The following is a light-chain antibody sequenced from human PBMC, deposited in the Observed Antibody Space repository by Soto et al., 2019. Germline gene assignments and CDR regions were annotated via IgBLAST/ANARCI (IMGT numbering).Light chain of an antibody. CDR2: EVS. J-gene: IGLJ2*01. V-gene: IGLV2-8*01. Sequence: QSVLTQPPSASGSPGQSVTISCIGTSSDVGGYNYFSWYQQHPGKAPKLMIYEVSKRPSGVPDRFSGSKSGNTASLTVSGLQAEDEADYYCSSYAASNNLGVFGGGTKLTVL. CDR3: SSYAASNNLGV. CDR1: SSDVGGYNY.